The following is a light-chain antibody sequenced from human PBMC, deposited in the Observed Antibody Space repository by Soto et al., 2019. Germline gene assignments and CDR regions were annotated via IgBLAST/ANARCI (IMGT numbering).Light chain of an antibody. V-gene: IGLV2-14*01. CDR2: EVT. CDR1: SSDIGAYDY. J-gene: IGLJ1*01. Sequence: QSALTQPASVSGSPGQSITISCTGTSSDIGAYDYVSWYQQHPGKAPKLMIYEVTNRPSGVSSRFSASKSGDTASLTISGLQAEDEADYYCSSYTGSNTLYVFGTGTKVTDL. CDR3: SSYTGSNTLYV.